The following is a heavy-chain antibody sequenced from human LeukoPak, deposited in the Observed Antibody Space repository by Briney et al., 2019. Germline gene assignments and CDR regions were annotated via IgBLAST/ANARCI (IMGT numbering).Heavy chain of an antibody. CDR2: IYTSGST. Sequence: SETLSLTCTVSGDSVTNHHWSWIRQPAGKGLEWIGRIYTSGSTNYNPSLKSRVTMSVDTSKNQFSLKLSSVTAADTAVYYCARGILSWGTGYSEDAFDIWGQGTMVTVSS. CDR1: GDSVTNHH. D-gene: IGHD2-2*03. CDR3: ARGILSWGTGYSEDAFDI. V-gene: IGHV4-4*07. J-gene: IGHJ3*02.